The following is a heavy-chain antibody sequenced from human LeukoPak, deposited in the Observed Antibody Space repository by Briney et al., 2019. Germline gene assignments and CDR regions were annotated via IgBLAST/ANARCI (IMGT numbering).Heavy chain of an antibody. CDR2: ISYDGSNK. CDR3: ARDQSLSSGWYFPFFQH. D-gene: IGHD6-19*01. J-gene: IGHJ1*01. CDR1: GFTFSSYA. V-gene: IGHV3-30*04. Sequence: PGGSLRLSCAASGFTFSSYAMHWVRQAPGKGLEWVAVISYDGSNKYYADSVKGRFTISRDNSKNTLYLQMNSLRAEDTAVYYCARDQSLSSGWYFPFFQHWGQGTLVTVSS.